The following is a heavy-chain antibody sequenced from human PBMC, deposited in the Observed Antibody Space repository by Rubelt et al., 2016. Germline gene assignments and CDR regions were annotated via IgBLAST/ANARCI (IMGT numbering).Heavy chain of an antibody. J-gene: IGHJ4*02. CDR3: ARGRTRYYYDSSGYYYFDY. Sequence: QVQLQQWGAGLLKPSETLSLTCAVYGGSFSGYYWSWIRQPPGKGLEWIGEINHSGSTNYNPSLKSRVTISVDTSKNQFSLKLSSGTAADTGWYYCARGRTRYYYDSSGYYYFDYWGQGTLVTVSS. CDR1: GGSFSGYY. V-gene: IGHV4-34*01. D-gene: IGHD3-22*01. CDR2: INHSGST.